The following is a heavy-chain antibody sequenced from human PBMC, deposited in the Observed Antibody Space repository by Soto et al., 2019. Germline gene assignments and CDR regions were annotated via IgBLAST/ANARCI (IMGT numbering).Heavy chain of an antibody. D-gene: IGHD3-22*01. CDR1: GYTFTGYY. Sequence: ASVKVSVKASGYTFTGYYMHWVRQAPGQGLEWMGWINPNSGGTNYAQKFQGRGTMTRATSISTAYMELRRLRGDDTAVSYCARGWGRGLYYYDSSGYLMDGWG. V-gene: IGHV1-2*02. CDR3: ARGWGRGLYYYDSSGYLMDG. J-gene: IGHJ6*01. CDR2: INPNSGGT.